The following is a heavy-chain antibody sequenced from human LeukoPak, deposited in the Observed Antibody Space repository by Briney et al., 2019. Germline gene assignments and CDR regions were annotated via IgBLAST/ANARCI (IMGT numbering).Heavy chain of an antibody. Sequence: SVKVSCKASGGTFSSYAISWVRQAPGQGLEWMGGIIPIFGTANYAQKLQGRVTITADESTSTAYMELSSLRSEDTAVDYCGRDPGGYSYGYTYWGQGTLVTVSS. CDR2: IIPIFGTA. D-gene: IGHD5-18*01. CDR1: GGTFSSYA. CDR3: GRDPGGYSYGYTY. J-gene: IGHJ4*02. V-gene: IGHV1-69*13.